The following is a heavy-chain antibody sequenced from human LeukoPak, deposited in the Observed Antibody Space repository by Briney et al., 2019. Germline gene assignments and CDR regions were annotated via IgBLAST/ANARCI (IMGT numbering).Heavy chain of an antibody. Sequence: GASVKVSCKASGYTFTSYAMHWVRQAPGQRLEWMGWINAGNGNTKYSQEFQGRVTISRDTSASTAYMELSSLKSEDTAVYYCARDFVHYYDSSGFKVLGPFDIWGQGTMVTVSS. CDR2: INAGNGNT. D-gene: IGHD3-22*01. J-gene: IGHJ3*02. CDR1: GYTFTSYA. CDR3: ARDFVHYYDSSGFKVLGPFDI. V-gene: IGHV1-3*03.